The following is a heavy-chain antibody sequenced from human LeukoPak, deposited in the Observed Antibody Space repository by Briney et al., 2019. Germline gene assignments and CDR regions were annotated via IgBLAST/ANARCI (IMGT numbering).Heavy chain of an antibody. CDR3: ARGGLRYFDSPAQNWFDP. CDR2: INPNSGGT. J-gene: IGHJ5*02. Sequence: ASVKVSCTASGYTFTGYYMHWVRQAPGQGLEWMGWINPNSGGTNYAQKFQGWVTMTRDTSISTAYMELSRLRSDDTAVYYCARGGLRYFDSPAQNWFDPWGQGTLVTVSS. V-gene: IGHV1-2*04. CDR1: GYTFTGYY. D-gene: IGHD3-9*01.